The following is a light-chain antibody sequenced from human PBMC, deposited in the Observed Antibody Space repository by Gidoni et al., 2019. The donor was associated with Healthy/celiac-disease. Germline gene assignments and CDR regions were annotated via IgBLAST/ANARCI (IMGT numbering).Light chain of an antibody. Sequence: EIVLTHSPATLSVSPGESATLSCRASKSVSSNLAWYQQKPGQAPRLLIYGASTRAPGIPARFRGGGSGTEFTLTISSLQSEDFAVYYCQQYNNWPFTFGQGTRLEIK. J-gene: IGKJ5*01. CDR1: KSVSSN. CDR2: GAS. CDR3: QQYNNWPFT. V-gene: IGKV3-15*01.